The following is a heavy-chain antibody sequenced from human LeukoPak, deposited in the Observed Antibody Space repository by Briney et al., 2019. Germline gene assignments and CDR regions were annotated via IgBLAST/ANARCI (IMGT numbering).Heavy chain of an antibody. CDR1: GFTFSSYA. D-gene: IGHD6-13*01. Sequence: GGSLRLSCAASGFTFSSYAMHWVRQAPGKGLEWVAVISYDGSNKYYADSVKGRFTISRDNSKNTLYLQMNSLRAEDTAVYYCARDRQGQQQLVRWFDPWGQGTLVTVSS. CDR2: ISYDGSNK. CDR3: ARDRQGQQQLVRWFDP. V-gene: IGHV3-30*01. J-gene: IGHJ5*02.